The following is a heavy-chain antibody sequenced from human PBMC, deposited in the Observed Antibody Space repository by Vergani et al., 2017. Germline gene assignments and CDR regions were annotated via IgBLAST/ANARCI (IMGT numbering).Heavy chain of an antibody. D-gene: IGHD6-19*01. CDR1: GDIFNNYT. Sequence: QVHLEQSGTEVKKPGSSVKVSCKVSGDIFNNYTVTWVRQAPGQGLEWMGRIIPIIRLATSAQKFQDRVKITGDTSTNTVDMEMNNLRSEDTAVYYCARVSPGDNSGWEPFDYWGQGTLVTVSS. CDR2: IIPIIRLA. V-gene: IGHV1-69*02. J-gene: IGHJ4*02. CDR3: ARVSPGDNSGWEPFDY.